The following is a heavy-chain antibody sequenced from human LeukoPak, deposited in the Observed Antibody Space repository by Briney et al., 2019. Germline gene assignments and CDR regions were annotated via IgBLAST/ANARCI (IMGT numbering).Heavy chain of an antibody. D-gene: IGHD5-24*01. CDR1: GGTFSSYA. CDR3: ASSGRDGYNYRWGDFDY. CDR2: INPNSGGT. J-gene: IGHJ4*02. Sequence: ASVKVSCKASGGTFSSYAISWVRQAPGQGLEWMGRINPNSGGTNYAQKFQGRVTMTRDTSISTAYMELSRLRSDDTAVYYCASSGRDGYNYRWGDFDYWGQGTLVTVSS. V-gene: IGHV1-2*06.